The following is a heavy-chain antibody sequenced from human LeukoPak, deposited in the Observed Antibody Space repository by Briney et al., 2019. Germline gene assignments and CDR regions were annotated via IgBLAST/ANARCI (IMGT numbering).Heavy chain of an antibody. CDR3: ARDRGHHSSSSYYFDY. Sequence: GGSLRLSCAASGFTFSSYGMHWVRQAPGKGLEWVAFIRYDGSNKYYADSVKGRFTISRDNSKNTLYLQMNSLRAEDTAVYYCARDRGHHSSSSYYFDYWGQGTLVTVSS. CDR1: GFTFSSYG. D-gene: IGHD6-6*01. V-gene: IGHV3-30*02. J-gene: IGHJ4*02. CDR2: IRYDGSNK.